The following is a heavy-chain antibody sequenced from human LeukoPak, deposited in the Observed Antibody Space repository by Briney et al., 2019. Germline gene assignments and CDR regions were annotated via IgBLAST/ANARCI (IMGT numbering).Heavy chain of an antibody. CDR2: VSTGSNYI. Sequence: PGGSLRLSCAASGFTFSSYSMNWVRQAPGKGLEWVSSVSTGSNYIYYADSVKGRFTISRDNDKNSLYLQMNSLRAEDTAVYYYARDMVAGSTIDPFDYWGLGTLVTVSS. V-gene: IGHV3-21*01. D-gene: IGHD3-10*01. J-gene: IGHJ4*02. CDR3: ARDMVAGSTIDPFDY. CDR1: GFTFSSYS.